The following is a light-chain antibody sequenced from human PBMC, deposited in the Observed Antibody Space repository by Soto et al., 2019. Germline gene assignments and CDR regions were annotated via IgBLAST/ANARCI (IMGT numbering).Light chain of an antibody. CDR1: QRISDT. CDR3: XXXXXXXPWX. CDR2: GAS. Sequence: IVMTHSPATLSVSPGERATLSFRASQRISDTLAWYQQKPGQAPRLLIYGASSRATGIPDRFSGSGSGTDFTLTISRLEPEDFAVYXXXXXXXXXPWXFXQGTKVDIK. V-gene: IGKV3D-15*01. J-gene: IGKJ1*01.